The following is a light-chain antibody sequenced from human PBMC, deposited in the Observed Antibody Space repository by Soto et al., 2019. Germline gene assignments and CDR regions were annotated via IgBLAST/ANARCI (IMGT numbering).Light chain of an antibody. CDR1: QSVSSD. Sequence: EIAMTQSPATLSVSPWEIATLSCSASQSVSSDLAWYQHTPGQAPRLLIYGASTRATGIPARFSGSGSGTEFTLTSSSLQSVDFAVYYCQQYDNWPQTCGQGTKVDNK. J-gene: IGKJ1*01. CDR2: GAS. V-gene: IGKV3-15*01. CDR3: QQYDNWPQT.